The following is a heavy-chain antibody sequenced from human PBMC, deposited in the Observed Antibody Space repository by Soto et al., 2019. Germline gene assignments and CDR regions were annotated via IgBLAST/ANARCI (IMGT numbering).Heavy chain of an antibody. Sequence: SETLSLTCTVSGGSISSGGYYWSWIRQHPGKGLEWIGYIYYSGSTYYNTSLKSRVTISVDTSKNQFSLKLSSVTAADTAVYYCARDFTGGGGRAKYYCYMDVWGKGTTVTVSS. CDR1: GGSISSGGYY. D-gene: IGHD2-15*01. J-gene: IGHJ6*03. CDR3: ARDFTGGGGRAKYYCYMDV. V-gene: IGHV4-31*03. CDR2: IYYSGST.